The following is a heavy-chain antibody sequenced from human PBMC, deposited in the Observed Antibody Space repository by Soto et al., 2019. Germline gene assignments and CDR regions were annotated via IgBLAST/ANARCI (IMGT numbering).Heavy chain of an antibody. CDR3: ARSDGRY. CDR1: GGSISIGGYS. J-gene: IGHJ4*02. Sequence: SDTLSLTCAVSGGSISIGGYSWSWIRQPPGKGLEWIGYIYHSGSTYYNPSLKSRVTISVDRSKNQFSLKLSSVTAADTAVYYCARSDGRYWGQGTLVTVS. V-gene: IGHV4-30-2*01. CDR2: IYHSGST.